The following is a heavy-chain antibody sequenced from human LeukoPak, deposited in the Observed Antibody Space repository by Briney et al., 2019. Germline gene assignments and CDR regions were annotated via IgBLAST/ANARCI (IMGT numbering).Heavy chain of an antibody. Sequence: SETLSLTCAVYGGSFSGYYWSWIRQPPGKGLEWIGEINHSGSTNYNPSLKSRVTISVDTSKNQFSLKLSSVTAADTAVYFCARDLNYFDSSGYPLPWGQGTLVTVSS. CDR2: INHSGST. V-gene: IGHV4-34*01. J-gene: IGHJ5*02. CDR3: ARDLNYFDSSGYPLP. D-gene: IGHD3-22*01. CDR1: GGSFSGYY.